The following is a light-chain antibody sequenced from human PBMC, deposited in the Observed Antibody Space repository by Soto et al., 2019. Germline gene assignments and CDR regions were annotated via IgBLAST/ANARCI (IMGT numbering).Light chain of an antibody. CDR2: DVS. J-gene: IGLJ1*01. CDR1: SSEVGGYNY. CDR3: SSYTSSSTHNYV. V-gene: IGLV2-14*01. Sequence: SALTQPASLSGSPGQSITISCTGTSSEVGGYNYFSWYQQHPGKAPKLMIYDVSNRPSGVSNRFSGSKSGNTASLTISGLQAEDEADYYCSSYTSSSTHNYVFGTGTKVTVL.